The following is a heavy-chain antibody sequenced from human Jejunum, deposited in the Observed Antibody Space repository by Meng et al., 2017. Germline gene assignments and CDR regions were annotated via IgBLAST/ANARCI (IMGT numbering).Heavy chain of an antibody. J-gene: IGHJ4*02. V-gene: IGHV4-39*07. CDR3: ASDQYASAWFKY. Sequence: LPTQESGPGLVKPPETLSLTCTVSGDSINSTPYYWGWVRQPPGEGLEWLGSISYSGNTYYNPSLKSRVTISVDTSKNQFSLKVTSVTAADTAVYYCASDQYASAWFKYWGQGALVTVSS. D-gene: IGHD2-2*01. CDR2: ISYSGNT. CDR1: GDSINSTPYY.